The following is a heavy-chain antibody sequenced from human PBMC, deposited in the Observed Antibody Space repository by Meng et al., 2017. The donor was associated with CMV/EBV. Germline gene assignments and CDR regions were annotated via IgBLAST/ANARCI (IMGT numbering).Heavy chain of an antibody. V-gene: IGHV3-7*01. J-gene: IGHJ4*02. CDR2: IKQDGSEK. D-gene: IGHD5-24*01. CDR1: GFTFSSYW. CDR3: ARWGRWLQFFDY. Sequence: GVLKISCAASGFTFSSYWMSWVRQAPGKGLEWVANIKQDGSEKYYVDSVKGRFTISRDNAKNSLYLQMNSLRAEDTAVYYCARWGRWLQFFDYWGQGTLVTVSS.